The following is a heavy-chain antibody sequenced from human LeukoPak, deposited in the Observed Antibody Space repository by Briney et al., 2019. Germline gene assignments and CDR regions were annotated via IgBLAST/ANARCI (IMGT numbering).Heavy chain of an antibody. CDR2: ISGSGDST. J-gene: IGHJ3*02. V-gene: IGHV3-23*01. CDR1: GFTFTNYA. CDR3: AKDRAGGAFDDDAFDI. Sequence: GSLRLSCAATGFTFTNYAMSWVRRAPGKGLEWVSAISGSGDSTFYADYLKGRFTISRDKSKSTLYLDMNSLTAEDSAVYYCAKDRAGGAFDDDAFDIWGQGTMVTVSS. D-gene: IGHD2-8*02.